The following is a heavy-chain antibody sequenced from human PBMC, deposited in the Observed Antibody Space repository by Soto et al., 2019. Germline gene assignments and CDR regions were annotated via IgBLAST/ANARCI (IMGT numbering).Heavy chain of an antibody. CDR1: GGSINSYW. J-gene: IGHJ4*02. V-gene: IGHV4-4*07. CDR3: ARDIGSYAYGEGY. Sequence: PSETLSLTCSVSGGSINSYWWSWIRQPAGKGLEWIGRVYSSGTNDYNPPLNIRATLSVETSKNQFSLKMSSVTAAATAVYYCARDIGSYAYGEGYWGQGIQVTVSS. CDR2: VYSSGTN. D-gene: IGHD3-10*01.